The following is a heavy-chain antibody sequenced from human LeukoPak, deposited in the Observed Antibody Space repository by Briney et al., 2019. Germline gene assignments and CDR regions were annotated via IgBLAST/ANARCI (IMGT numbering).Heavy chain of an antibody. CDR1: GFTFSSYA. J-gene: IGHJ4*02. CDR2: IIGSGGST. CDR3: AKAPLGYCSSTSCYCFDY. V-gene: IGHV3-23*01. Sequence: GGSLRLSCAASGFTFSSYAMSWVRQAPGKGLEWVSAIIGSGGSTYYADSVKGRFTISRDNSKNTLYLQMNSLRAEDTAVYYCAKAPLGYCSSTSCYCFDYWGQGTLVTVSS. D-gene: IGHD2-2*01.